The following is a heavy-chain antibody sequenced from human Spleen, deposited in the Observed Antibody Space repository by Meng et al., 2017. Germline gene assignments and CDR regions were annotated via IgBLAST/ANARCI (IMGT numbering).Heavy chain of an antibody. CDR1: GFTVSSNY. V-gene: IGHV3-66*02. CDR3: ATPRDSSTWYSFDY. CDR2: IYSGGST. D-gene: IGHD6-13*01. Sequence: GESLKISCAASGFTVSSNYMSWVRQAPGKGLEWVSVIYSGGSTYYADSVKGRFTISRDNSKNTLNLQMNSLRTEDTAVYYCATPRDSSTWYSFDYWGQGTLVTVSS. J-gene: IGHJ4*02.